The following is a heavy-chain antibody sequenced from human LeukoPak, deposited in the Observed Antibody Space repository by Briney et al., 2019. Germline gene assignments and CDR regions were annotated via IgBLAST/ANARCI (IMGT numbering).Heavy chain of an antibody. CDR1: GFTFDDYG. CDR3: AREGDYYGSGSYYNYYYYYYMDV. V-gene: IGHV3-20*04. J-gene: IGHJ6*03. D-gene: IGHD3-10*01. Sequence: PGGSLRLSCAASGFTFDDYGMSWVRQAPGKGQEWVSGINWNGGSTGYADSVKGRFTISRDNAKNSLYLQMNSLRAEDTALYYCAREGDYYGSGSYYNYYYYYYMDVWGKGTTVTVSS. CDR2: INWNGGST.